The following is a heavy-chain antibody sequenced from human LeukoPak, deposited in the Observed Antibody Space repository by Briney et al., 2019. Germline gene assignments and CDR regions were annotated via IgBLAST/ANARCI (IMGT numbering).Heavy chain of an antibody. J-gene: IGHJ4*02. V-gene: IGHV4-4*07. D-gene: IGHD3-22*01. CDR1: GGSISSYY. CDR3: AREGIVVVISYFDY. Sequence: PSETLSLTCTVSGGSISSYYWSWIRQPAGKGLEWIGRIYTSGSTNYNPSLKSRVTISVDTSKNQFSLELSSVTAADTAVYYCAREGIVVVISYFDYWGQGTLVTVSS. CDR2: IYTSGST.